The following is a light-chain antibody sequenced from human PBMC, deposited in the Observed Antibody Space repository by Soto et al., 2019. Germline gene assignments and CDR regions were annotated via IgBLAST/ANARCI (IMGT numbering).Light chain of an antibody. CDR1: QSVSSN. CDR3: QQFNNRPLA. V-gene: IGKV3-15*01. CDR2: GAS. J-gene: IGKJ4*01. Sequence: EIVVTQSPATLSVSPGERATLSCRASQSVSSNLAWYQQKPGQAPRLLIYGASNRAAGVPARFSGSGAGTGFTLTISSLHSEDFQASYCQQFNNRPLAFGGGNK.